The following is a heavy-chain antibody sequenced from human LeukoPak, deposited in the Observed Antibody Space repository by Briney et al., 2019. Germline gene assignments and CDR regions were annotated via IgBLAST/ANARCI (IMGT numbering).Heavy chain of an antibody. V-gene: IGHV3-21*01. CDR2: ISSSSSYI. CDR3: ARARSGYNSLFDY. CDR1: GFTFSSYS. Sequence: GGSLRLSCAASGFTFSSYSMNRVRQAPGKGLEWVSSISSSSSYIYYADSVKGRFTISRDNAKNSLYLQMNSLRAEDTAVYYCARARSGYNSLFDYWGQGTLVTVSS. J-gene: IGHJ4*02. D-gene: IGHD5-24*01.